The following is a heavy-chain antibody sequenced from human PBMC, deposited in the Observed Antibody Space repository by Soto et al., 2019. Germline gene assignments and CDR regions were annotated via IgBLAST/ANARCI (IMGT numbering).Heavy chain of an antibody. Sequence: GGSLRLSCEGFGFNFEDYAMHWIRQAPGKGLEWVSGINWNGGITGYADSVRGRFTISRDNANNSLHLEMGSLKTEDTALYYCARGRGALTVVSNWFDPWGQGTLVTVSS. D-gene: IGHD2-15*01. CDR1: GFNFEDYA. V-gene: IGHV3-9*01. J-gene: IGHJ5*02. CDR2: INWNGGIT. CDR3: ARGRGALTVVSNWFDP.